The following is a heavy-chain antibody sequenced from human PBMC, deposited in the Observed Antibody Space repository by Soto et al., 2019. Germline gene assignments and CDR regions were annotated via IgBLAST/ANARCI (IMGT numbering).Heavy chain of an antibody. CDR1: GGPISGSSYY. V-gene: IGHV4-39*01. J-gene: IGHJ2*01. D-gene: IGHD5-18*01. CDR3: ARSAIATHWFFDL. CDR2: IYYTGYT. Sequence: SETLSLTCTVSGGPISGSSYYWGWIRQAPGKGLEWLATIYYTGYTYRNPSLKSHVTISVDTSKNQFSLKLTSVTAADTALYYCARSAIATHWFFDLWGRGTLVTVSS.